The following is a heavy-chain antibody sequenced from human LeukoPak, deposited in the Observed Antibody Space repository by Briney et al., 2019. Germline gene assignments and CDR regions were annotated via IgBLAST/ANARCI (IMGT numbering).Heavy chain of an antibody. V-gene: IGHV1-2*02. CDR3: ATGIRAYYYYGMDV. D-gene: IGHD1-14*01. Sequence: ASVKISCKASGYTFTGYYMHWVRQAPGQGLEWMGWINPNSGGTNYAQKFQGRVTMTRDTSISTAYMELSSLRSEDTAVYYCATGIRAYYYYGMDVWGQGTTVTVSS. CDR1: GYTFTGYY. J-gene: IGHJ6*02. CDR2: INPNSGGT.